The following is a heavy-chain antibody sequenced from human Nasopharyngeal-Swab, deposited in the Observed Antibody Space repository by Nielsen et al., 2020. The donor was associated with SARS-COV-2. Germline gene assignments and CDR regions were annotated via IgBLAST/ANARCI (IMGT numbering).Heavy chain of an antibody. V-gene: IGHV3-23*01. J-gene: IGHJ3*01. CDR1: GFTFNIYA. Sequence: GALKISCAASGFTFNIYAMAWVRRAPGRGLEWVSAISASGGSTYYRNSVKGRFSISRDNSKNTLFLQMNSLTVDDTALYYCAKDDVVRGDAFDFWGQGTMVTVSS. D-gene: IGHD3-10*01. CDR2: ISASGGST. CDR3: AKDDVVRGDAFDF.